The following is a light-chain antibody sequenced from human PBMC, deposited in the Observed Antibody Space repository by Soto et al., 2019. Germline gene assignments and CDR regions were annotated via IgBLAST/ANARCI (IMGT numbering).Light chain of an antibody. Sequence: QAVVTQEPSLTVSPGGTVTLTCGSSTGAVTSGHYPYWFQQRPGQAPRTLIYDTSDKHSWTPARFSGSLLGGKAALTLSGAQPEDEAEYYCLLSYNTVAVFGGRTKLTVL. J-gene: IGLJ2*01. CDR3: LLSYNTVAV. CDR2: DTS. V-gene: IGLV7-46*01. CDR1: TGAVTSGHY.